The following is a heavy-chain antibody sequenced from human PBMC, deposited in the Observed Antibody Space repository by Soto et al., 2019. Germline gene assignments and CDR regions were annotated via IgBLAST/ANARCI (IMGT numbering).Heavy chain of an antibody. V-gene: IGHV3-48*04. CDR1: GFTCSNYN. Sequence: EVQLVESGGGLVQPGGSLRLSCAASGFTCSNYNMNWIRQAPGKGLEWVSCIRSDSSGIFYADSVRGRFTMSRDNAKIALYLQMTSLTAEDTAVYFCARDLNWSSDYWGQGILVAVSS. CDR3: ARDLNWSSDY. J-gene: IGHJ4*02. CDR2: IRSDSSGI.